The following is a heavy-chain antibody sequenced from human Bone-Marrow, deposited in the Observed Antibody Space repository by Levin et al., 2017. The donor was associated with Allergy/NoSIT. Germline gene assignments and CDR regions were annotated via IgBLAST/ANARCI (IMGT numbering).Heavy chain of an antibody. J-gene: IGHJ4*02. D-gene: IGHD1-1*01. V-gene: IGHV4-34*01. CDR2: INFNGIT. CDR3: ARGGEVPSQYYFDY. Sequence: SETLSLTFAVSGASFSGYFWTWIRQSPGQGLEWLGQINFNGITTYNPSLERRVVLSVDPTKRQFSLKLNYLTAADTAVYFCARGGEVPSQYYFDYWGQGTPVTVSS. CDR1: GASFSGYF.